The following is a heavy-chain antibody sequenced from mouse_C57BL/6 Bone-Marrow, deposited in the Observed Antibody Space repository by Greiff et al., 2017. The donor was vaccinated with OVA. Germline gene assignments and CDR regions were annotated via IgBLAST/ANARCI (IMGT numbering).Heavy chain of an antibody. V-gene: IGHV1-58*01. CDR2: IYPGNGYT. CDR3: AREETYSNLFAY. J-gene: IGHJ3*01. CDR1: GFTFTNYG. Sequence: VQLQQSGAELVRPGASVKLSCTTSGFTFTNYGMNWVKQRPEQGLEWIGYIYPGNGYTKYTAKFKGKATLTSDTSSSTAYLQLSSLTSEDSAIYCCAREETYSNLFAYWGQGTLVTVSA. D-gene: IGHD2-5*01.